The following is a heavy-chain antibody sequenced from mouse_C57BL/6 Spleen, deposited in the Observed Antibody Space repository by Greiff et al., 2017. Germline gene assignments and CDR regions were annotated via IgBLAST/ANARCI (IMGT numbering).Heavy chain of an antibody. J-gene: IGHJ4*01. CDR1: GYTFTDYN. CDR2: INPNNGGT. CDR3: ARRLITTVVATDYAMDY. D-gene: IGHD1-1*01. V-gene: IGHV1-18*01. Sequence: EVQLQQSGPELVKPGASVKIPCKASGYTFTDYNMDWVKQSHGKSLEWIGDINPNNGGTIYNQKFKGKATLTVDKSSSTAYMELRSLTSEDTAVYYGARRLITTVVATDYAMDYWGQGTSVTVSS.